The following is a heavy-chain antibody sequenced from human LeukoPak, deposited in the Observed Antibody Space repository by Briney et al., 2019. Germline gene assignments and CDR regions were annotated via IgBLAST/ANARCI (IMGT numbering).Heavy chain of an antibody. CDR3: TTGTSNWSFDY. CDR1: GFTFSNAW. Sequence: GGALRLFRASSGFTFSNAWMLCVPEPPGKGLEGVGRIKSKTDGGTTDYAAPVKGRFTISRDDSKNTLYLQMNSLKTEDTAVYYCTTGTSNWSFDYWGQGTLVTVSS. D-gene: IGHD1-20*01. J-gene: IGHJ4*02. V-gene: IGHV3-15*01. CDR2: IKSKTDGGTT.